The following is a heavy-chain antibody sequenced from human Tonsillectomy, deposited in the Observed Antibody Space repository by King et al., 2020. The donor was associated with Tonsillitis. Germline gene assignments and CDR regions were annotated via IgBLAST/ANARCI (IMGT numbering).Heavy chain of an antibody. CDR3: AHRRIYGGNSPFDY. CDR2: IYWDDDK. J-gene: IGHJ4*02. D-gene: IGHD4-23*01. Sequence: ITLKESGPTLVKHTQTLTLTCTFSGFSLSTSGVGVGWIRQPPGKALEWLALIYWDDDKRYSPSLKSRLTITKDTSKNQVVLTMTNMDPVDTATYYCAHRRIYGGNSPFDYWGQGTLVTVSS. V-gene: IGHV2-5*02. CDR1: GFSLSTSGVG.